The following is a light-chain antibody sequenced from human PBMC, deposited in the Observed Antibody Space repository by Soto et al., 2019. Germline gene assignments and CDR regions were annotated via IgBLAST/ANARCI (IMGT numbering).Light chain of an antibody. CDR3: QKYNHAPT. CDR2: AAS. Sequence: DITMTQSPSSLSASVGDRVTITCRASRGISNYLAWYQQKPWKVPELLIYAASTLQSGVPSRFSGSGSGTDFTLTITSLQPEDVATYYSQKYNHAPTFGGGTKVEIK. CDR1: RGISNY. V-gene: IGKV1-27*01. J-gene: IGKJ4*01.